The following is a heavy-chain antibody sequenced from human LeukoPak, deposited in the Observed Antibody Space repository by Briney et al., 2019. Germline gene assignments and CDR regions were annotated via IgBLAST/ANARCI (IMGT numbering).Heavy chain of an antibody. CDR1: GFIFSNYG. CDR3: VRSQYYFDY. CDR2: IWYDGSKK. Sequence: GGSLRLSCAASGFIFSNYGMHWIRQAPGKGLEWVAVIWYDGSKKNYADSVKGRFTISRDNSKNSLYLQMNSLRVEDTAVYYCVRSQYYFDYWGQGTLVTVSS. V-gene: IGHV3-30*02. J-gene: IGHJ4*02. D-gene: IGHD3-10*01.